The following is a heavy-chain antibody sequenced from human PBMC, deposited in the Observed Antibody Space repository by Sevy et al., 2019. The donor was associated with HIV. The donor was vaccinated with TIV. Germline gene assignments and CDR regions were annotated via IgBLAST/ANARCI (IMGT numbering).Heavy chain of an antibody. Sequence: GGSLRLSCAASGFTFSNYAMSWVRQAPGKGLEWVSSISRSGGSTYYADSVKGRFTISRDNSKNKLYVQMNSLRAEDTALYYCAKVDVVVPVADYGLDVWGQGTTVTVSS. CDR3: AKVDVVVPVADYGLDV. J-gene: IGHJ6*02. CDR1: GFTFSNYA. CDR2: ISRSGGST. V-gene: IGHV3-23*01. D-gene: IGHD2-2*01.